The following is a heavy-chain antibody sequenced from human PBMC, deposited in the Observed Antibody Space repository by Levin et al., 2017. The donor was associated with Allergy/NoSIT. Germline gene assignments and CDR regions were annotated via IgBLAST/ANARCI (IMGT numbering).Heavy chain of an antibody. D-gene: IGHD5-18*01. CDR1: GFTFSSYG. Sequence: GESLKISCAASGFTFSSYGMHWVRQAPGKGLEWVAVIWYDGSNIYYADSVKGRFTISRDNSKNTLYLQMNSLRAEDTAVYYCARDAGYTTTTWGLDYWGQGTLVTVSS. CDR3: ARDAGYTTTTWGLDY. CDR2: IWYDGSNI. J-gene: IGHJ4*02. V-gene: IGHV3-33*01.